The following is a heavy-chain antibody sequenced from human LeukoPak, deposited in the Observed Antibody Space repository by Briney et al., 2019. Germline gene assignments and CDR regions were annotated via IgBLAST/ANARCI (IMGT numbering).Heavy chain of an antibody. CDR2: IYYSGNT. CDR3: ARHLNTAMVKAHFDY. Sequence: PSEPLSLTCTVSGGSISSYYWSWIRQPPGKGLEWIAYIYYSGNTNYNPSLKSRVTISLDTSKSQFSLKLSSVTAADTAVYYCARHLNTAMVKAHFDYWGQGTPVTVSS. J-gene: IGHJ4*02. D-gene: IGHD5-18*01. V-gene: IGHV4-59*08. CDR1: GGSISSYY.